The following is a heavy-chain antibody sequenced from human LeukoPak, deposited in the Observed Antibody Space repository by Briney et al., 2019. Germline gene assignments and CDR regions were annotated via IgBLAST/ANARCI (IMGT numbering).Heavy chain of an antibody. J-gene: IGHJ5*02. CDR2: INWNGGST. CDR3: AREYNYGLFDL. V-gene: IGHV3-20*04. CDR1: GFTFDDYG. Sequence: GGSLRLSCAASGFTFDDYGMSWVRQGPGKGLEWVSGINWNGGSTGYADSVKGRFTTSRDNAKNSLYLQMNSLRAEDTASYYCAREYNYGLFDLWGQGILVTVSS. D-gene: IGHD5-18*01.